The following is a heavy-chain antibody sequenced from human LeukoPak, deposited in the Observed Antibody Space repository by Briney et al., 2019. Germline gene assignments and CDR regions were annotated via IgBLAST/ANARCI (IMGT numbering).Heavy chain of an antibody. V-gene: IGHV1-69*13. D-gene: IGHD1-7*01. J-gene: IGHJ4*02. CDR1: GGTFSSYA. CDR3: ARDIVRRTDWNYPTFDY. Sequence: SVKVSCKASGGTFSSYAISWVRQAPGQGLEWMGGIIPIFGTANYAQKFQGRVTITADESTSTAYMELSSLRSEDTAVYYCARDIVRRTDWNYPTFDYWGQGTLVTVSS. CDR2: IIPIFGTA.